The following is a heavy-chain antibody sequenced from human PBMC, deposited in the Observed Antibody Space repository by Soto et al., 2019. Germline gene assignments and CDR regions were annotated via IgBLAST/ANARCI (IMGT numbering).Heavy chain of an antibody. Sequence: QLQLQESGPGLVKPSETLSLTCTVSAGSISSSSYYWGWIRQPPGKGLEWFGSIYYSGSTYYNPSLKSRVTRSLDTSKDQDSLKPSSVTAADPAVYYCARPGIAADEIFAYWGQGTPVTVSS. D-gene: IGHD6-13*01. CDR2: IYYSGST. J-gene: IGHJ4*02. V-gene: IGHV4-39*01. CDR1: AGSISSSSYY. CDR3: ARPGIAADEIFAY.